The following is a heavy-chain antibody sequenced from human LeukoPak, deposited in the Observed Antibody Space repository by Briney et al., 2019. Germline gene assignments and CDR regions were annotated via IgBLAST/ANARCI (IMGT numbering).Heavy chain of an antibody. Sequence: PSETLSLTCAVSGGSISSGDYSWSWIRQPPGEGLEWIGFIYNSGNTYYNPSLKSRVTLSVDTSKNQFSLNLSSVTAADTAVYYCARGGLRLLGFDYWGQGTLVTVSS. CDR1: GGSISSGDYS. D-gene: IGHD3-3*01. J-gene: IGHJ4*02. CDR2: IYNSGNT. CDR3: ARGGLRLLGFDY. V-gene: IGHV4-30-4*07.